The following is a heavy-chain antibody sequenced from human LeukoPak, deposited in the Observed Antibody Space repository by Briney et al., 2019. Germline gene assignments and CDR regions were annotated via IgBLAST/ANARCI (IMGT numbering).Heavy chain of an antibody. V-gene: IGHV4-59*01. J-gene: IGHJ4*02. Sequence: SETLSLTCTVSGGSISSYYWSWIRQPPGKGLEWIGHIYYSGNTNYNPSLKSRVIISVDTSKNQFSLKLNSVTAADTAVYYCARGGSSYGYYFDYWGQGTLVTVSS. CDR3: ARGGSSYGYYFDY. CDR2: IYYSGNT. CDR1: GGSISSYY. D-gene: IGHD5-18*01.